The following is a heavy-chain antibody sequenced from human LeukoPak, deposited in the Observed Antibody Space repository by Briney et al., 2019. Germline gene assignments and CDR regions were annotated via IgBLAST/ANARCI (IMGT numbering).Heavy chain of an antibody. CDR1: GFTFSSYG. V-gene: IGHV3-30*02. J-gene: IGHJ4*02. Sequence: PGGSLRLSCAASGFTFSSYGMHWVRQAPGKGLEWVAFIRYDGSNKYYADSVKGRFTISRDNSKNTLYLQMNSLRAEDTAVYYCAKDEHDYGSGSWTDYWGQGTLVTVSS. D-gene: IGHD3-10*01. CDR3: AKDEHDYGSGSWTDY. CDR2: IRYDGSNK.